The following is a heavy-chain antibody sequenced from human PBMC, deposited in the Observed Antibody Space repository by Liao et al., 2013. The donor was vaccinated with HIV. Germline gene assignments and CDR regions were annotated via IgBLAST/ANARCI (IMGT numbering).Heavy chain of an antibody. CDR2: INHSGKT. V-gene: IGHV4-34*01. CDR3: ARGPRGTVTGPVRFDY. D-gene: IGHD6-19*01. Sequence: QVQLQESGPRLVKPSETLSLTCIASSGTISSYYWSWIRQSPGKGLEWIGEINHSGKTNYNPSLKSRVTISVDTSKNQFSLKLNSVTAADTAVYYCARGPRGTVTGPVRFDYWGQGTLVTVSS. J-gene: IGHJ4*02. CDR1: SGTISSYY.